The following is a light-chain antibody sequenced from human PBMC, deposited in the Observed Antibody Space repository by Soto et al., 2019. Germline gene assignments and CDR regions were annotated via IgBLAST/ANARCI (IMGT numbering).Light chain of an antibody. CDR3: QHSVTSRIT. J-gene: IGKJ3*01. Sequence: EIVLTQSPGTLSLSPGERATLSCRASQDIDTNYLLWHQHRPGQAPRLLIYGTSTRATGIPDRFSGSGSGTDFTLTISRLEPEDFAVYYCQHSVTSRITFGPGTKVEVK. CDR2: GTS. CDR1: QDIDTNY. V-gene: IGKV3-20*01.